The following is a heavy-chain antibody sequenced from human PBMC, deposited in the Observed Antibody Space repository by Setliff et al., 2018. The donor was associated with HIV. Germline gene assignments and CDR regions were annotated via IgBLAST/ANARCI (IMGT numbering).Heavy chain of an antibody. Sequence: GASVKVSCKSSGYTFTAHHIHWVRQAPGQGPEWMGWIIPKSGETSYAEKFRGRVTMTRDTSLSTAYMELSWLTSDDTAVYYCARVVDRDYDFWSAYEYWVQGTMVTVSS. CDR3: ARVVDRDYDFWSAYEY. J-gene: IGHJ4*02. CDR2: IIPKSGET. V-gene: IGHV1-2*02. CDR1: GYTFTAHH. D-gene: IGHD3-3*01.